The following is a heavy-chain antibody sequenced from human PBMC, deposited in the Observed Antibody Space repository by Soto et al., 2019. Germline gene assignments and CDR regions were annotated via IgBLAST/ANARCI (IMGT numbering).Heavy chain of an antibody. J-gene: IGHJ6*02. CDR2: IIPIFGTA. Sequence: ASVKVSCKASGGTFSSYAISWVRQAPGQGLEWMGGIIPIFGTANYAQKFQGRVTITADKSTSTAYMELSSLRSEDTAVYYCARSITMVRGSTTALSYYYGMDVWGQGTTVTVS. CDR1: GGTFSSYA. CDR3: ARSITMVRGSTTALSYYYGMDV. V-gene: IGHV1-69*06. D-gene: IGHD3-10*01.